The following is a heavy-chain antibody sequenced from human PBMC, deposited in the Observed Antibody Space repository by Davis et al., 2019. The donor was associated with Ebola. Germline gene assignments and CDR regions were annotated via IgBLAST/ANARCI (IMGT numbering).Heavy chain of an antibody. CDR2: ISGSGGST. D-gene: IGHD3-10*01. CDR3: AKDEYYYGSGSYSYYFDY. V-gene: IGHV3-23*01. J-gene: IGHJ4*02. Sequence: GGSLRLSCAASGFTFSSYAMSWVRQAPGKGLEWVAAISGSGGSTYYADSVKGRFTISRDNSKNTLYLQMNSLRAEDTAVYYCAKDEYYYGSGSYSYYFDYWGQGTLVTVSS. CDR1: GFTFSSYA.